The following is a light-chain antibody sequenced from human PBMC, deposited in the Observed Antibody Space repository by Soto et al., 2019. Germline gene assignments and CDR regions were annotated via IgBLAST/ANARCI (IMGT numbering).Light chain of an antibody. CDR3: LQDYHYPYR. CDR1: QDIRTD. J-gene: IGKJ2*03. V-gene: IGKV1-6*01. CDR2: AAS. Sequence: AIQMTQSPSSLSASVGDRVTITCRASQDIRTDVAWYQQKPGKAPKLLIYAASSLQSGVSSRFSGSGSGTDCTLTISSLQPEDCATYSCLQDYHYPYRFGQGTKLEIK.